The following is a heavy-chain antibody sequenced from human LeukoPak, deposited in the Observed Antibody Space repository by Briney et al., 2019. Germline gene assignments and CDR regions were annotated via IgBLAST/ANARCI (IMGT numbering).Heavy chain of an antibody. CDR1: GYTFTGYY. CDR2: INPNSGGT. CDR3: ARGHIAVAVTPQGQRRANSKFDY. D-gene: IGHD6-19*01. J-gene: IGHJ4*02. Sequence: GASVKVSCKASGYTFTGYYMHWVRQAPGQGLEWMGWINPNSGGTNYAQKFQGRVTMTRDTSISTAYMELSRLRSDDTAVYYCARGHIAVAVTPQGQRRANSKFDYWGQGTLVTVSS. V-gene: IGHV1-2*02.